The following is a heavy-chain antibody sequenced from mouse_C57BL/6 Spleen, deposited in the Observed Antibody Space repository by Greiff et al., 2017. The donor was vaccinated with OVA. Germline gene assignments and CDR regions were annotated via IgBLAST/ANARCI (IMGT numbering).Heavy chain of an antibody. J-gene: IGHJ1*03. Sequence: EVHLVESGGGLVKPGGSLKLSCAASGFTFSDYGMHWVRQAPEKGLEWVAYISSGSSTIYYAYTVKGRFTISRDNAKNTLFLQMTSLMSEDTAMYYCARDWDWYFDVWGTGTTVTVSS. D-gene: IGHD4-1*01. CDR3: ARDWDWYFDV. CDR2: ISSGSSTI. V-gene: IGHV5-17*01. CDR1: GFTFSDYG.